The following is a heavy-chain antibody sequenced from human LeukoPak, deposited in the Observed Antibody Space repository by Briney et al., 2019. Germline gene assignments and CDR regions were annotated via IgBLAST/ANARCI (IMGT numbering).Heavy chain of an antibody. J-gene: IGHJ4*02. V-gene: IGHV3-23*01. CDR1: GFSFSSFA. D-gene: IGHD1-1*01. CDR3: ARGQEFDDGVFDS. CDR2: IRSNGDTA. Sequence: GGSLRLSCAASGFSFSSFAMTWVRQAPGKGLEWVSTIRSNGDTAYNADSVKGRFTISRDNSKNTVYLQMNSLRVEDTAIYYCARGQEFDDGVFDSWGQGTLVTVSS.